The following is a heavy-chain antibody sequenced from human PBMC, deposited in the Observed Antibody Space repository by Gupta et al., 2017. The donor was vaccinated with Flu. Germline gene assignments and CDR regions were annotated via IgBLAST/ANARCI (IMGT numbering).Heavy chain of an antibody. CDR2: IRSKANSYAT. V-gene: IGHV3-73*01. J-gene: IGHJ4*02. CDR3: TRPYGGNSRAHDY. Sequence: ASGKGLEWVGRIRSKANSYATAYAASVKGGFTISRDDSKNTAYLQMNSLKTEDTAVYYCTRPYGGNSRAHDYWGQGTLVTVSS. D-gene: IGHD4-17*01.